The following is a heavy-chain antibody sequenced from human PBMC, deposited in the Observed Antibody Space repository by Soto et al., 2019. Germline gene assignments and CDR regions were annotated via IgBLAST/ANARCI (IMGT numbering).Heavy chain of an antibody. Sequence: EASVKVSCKASGYTFTSYDINWVRQATGQGLEWMGWMNPNSGNTGYAQKFQGRVTMTRDTSISTAYMELSSLRSEDTAVYYCARGGYCTSTSCYKSNDYWGQGTLVTVSS. D-gene: IGHD2-2*01. CDR3: ARGGYCTSTSCYKSNDY. CDR2: MNPNSGNT. J-gene: IGHJ4*02. CDR1: GYTFTSYD. V-gene: IGHV1-8*01.